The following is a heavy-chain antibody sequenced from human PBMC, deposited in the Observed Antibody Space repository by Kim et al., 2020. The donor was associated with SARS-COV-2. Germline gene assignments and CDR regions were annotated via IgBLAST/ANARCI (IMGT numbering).Heavy chain of an antibody. V-gene: IGHV3-23*05. CDR3: AKDHTSSGWPTFDS. D-gene: IGHD6-19*01. Sequence: GGSLRLSCAASGFTFSRRAMSWVRQVPGKGLEWIASVNNNNNPYYADYVKGRFTVSRDITKDTLYLQRNSLRADDTALYYCAKDHTSSGWPTFDSWGQGTLVAVSA. CDR1: GFTFSRRA. J-gene: IGHJ4*02. CDR2: VNNNNNP.